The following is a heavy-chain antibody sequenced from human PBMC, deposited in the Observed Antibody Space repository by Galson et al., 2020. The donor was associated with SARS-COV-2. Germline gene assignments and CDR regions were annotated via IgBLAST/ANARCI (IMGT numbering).Heavy chain of an antibody. D-gene: IGHD5-12*01. CDR1: GFTFSSDS. CDR2: ISSSSTTV. V-gene: IGHV3-48*02. CDR3: AREPIVATGLDY. J-gene: IGHJ4*02. Sequence: GGSLRLSCAASGFTFSSDSMTWVRQAPGKGLEWVSYISSSSTTVYYAESVKGRFTISRDNDNNLLFLNMNSLRDDDTAMYYCAREPIVATGLDYWGQGALVIVSS.